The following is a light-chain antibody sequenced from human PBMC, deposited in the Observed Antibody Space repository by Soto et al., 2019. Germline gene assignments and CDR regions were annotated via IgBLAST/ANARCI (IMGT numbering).Light chain of an antibody. V-gene: IGKV1-5*01. CDR1: QSVSNW. CDR2: DAS. Sequence: DIQMTQSPATLSAFVGDRVTITCRASQSVSNWVAWYQQKPGKAPKVLIYDASNLEVGVPSRFSGSGSGTEFTLTISSLQPDDFATYYCKQYYSYSWTFDQGTK. J-gene: IGKJ1*01. CDR3: KQYYSYSWT.